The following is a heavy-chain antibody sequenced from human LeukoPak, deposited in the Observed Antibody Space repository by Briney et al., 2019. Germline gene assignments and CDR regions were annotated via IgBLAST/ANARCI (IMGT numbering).Heavy chain of an antibody. D-gene: IGHD5-24*01. CDR1: GSTFSDYY. J-gene: IGHJ4*02. Sequence: PGGSLRLSCAASGSTFSDYYMSWIRQAPGKGLEWIGYIYYSGSTNYNPSLKSRVTISVDTSKNQFSLKLSSVTAADTAVYYCAREGDGYNLYYFDYWGQGTLVTVSS. CDR3: AREGDGYNLYYFDY. V-gene: IGHV4-59*01. CDR2: IYYSGST.